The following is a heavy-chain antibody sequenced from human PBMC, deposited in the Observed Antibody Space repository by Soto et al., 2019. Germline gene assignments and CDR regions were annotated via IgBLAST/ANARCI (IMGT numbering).Heavy chain of an antibody. D-gene: IGHD6-13*01. V-gene: IGHV3-33*01. CDR3: ASGIAAAGAPYGMDV. CDR1: GFTFSSYG. J-gene: IGHJ6*02. CDR2: IWYDGSNK. Sequence: GGSLRLSCAASGFTFSSYGMHWVRQAPGKGLEWVAVIWYDGSNKYYADSVKGRFTISRDNSKNTLYLQMNSLRAEDTAVYYCASGIAAAGAPYGMDVWGQGTTVTVSS.